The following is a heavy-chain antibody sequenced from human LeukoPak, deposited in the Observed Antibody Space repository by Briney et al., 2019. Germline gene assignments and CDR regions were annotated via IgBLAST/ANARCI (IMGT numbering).Heavy chain of an antibody. D-gene: IGHD1-26*01. Sequence: GRCLRLSCAAYGFTLSSYGMQSVRQAPGKGPEWEAVIAYDGSNKYYADSVKGRFTISRDNSKNTLYLQMNSLRAEDTAVYYCAKLGGSYTGPFDYWGQGTLVTVSS. V-gene: IGHV3-30*18. CDR2: IAYDGSNK. CDR1: GFTLSSYG. J-gene: IGHJ4*02. CDR3: AKLGGSYTGPFDY.